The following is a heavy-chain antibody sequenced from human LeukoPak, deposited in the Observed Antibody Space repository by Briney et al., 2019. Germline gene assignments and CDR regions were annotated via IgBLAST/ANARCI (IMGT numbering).Heavy chain of an antibody. CDR1: GLRFRSYA. CDR3: AKDGIMATVTVWFDP. V-gene: IGHV3-23*01. Sequence: GGSLRLSCVASGLRFRSYAMNWVRQAPGKGLEWVSSISGSGSYVFYADSVKGRFTISRDNSKNTLYLQMNSLRAEDTAVYYCAKDGIMATVTVWFDPWGQGTLVTVSS. CDR2: ISGSGSYV. J-gene: IGHJ5*02. D-gene: IGHD4-17*01.